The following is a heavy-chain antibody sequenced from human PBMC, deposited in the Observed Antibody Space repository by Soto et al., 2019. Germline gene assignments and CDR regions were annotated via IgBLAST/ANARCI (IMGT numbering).Heavy chain of an antibody. D-gene: IGHD4-4*01. V-gene: IGHV1-46*03. CDR1: GYSFTDYG. CDR3: ARDRHSNSYYFDY. Sequence: GASVKVSCKASGYSFTDYGITWVRQAPGQGLEWMGIINPSGGSTSYAQKFQGRATMTRDTSTSTVYMELSSLRSEDTAVYYCARDRHSNSYYFDYWGQGTLVTVPQ. CDR2: INPSGGST. J-gene: IGHJ4*02.